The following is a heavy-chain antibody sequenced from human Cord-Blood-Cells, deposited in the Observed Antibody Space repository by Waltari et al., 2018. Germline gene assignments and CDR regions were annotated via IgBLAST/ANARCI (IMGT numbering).Heavy chain of an antibody. CDR1: GSTFTGYY. J-gene: IGHJ4*02. D-gene: IGHD3-16*01. V-gene: IGHV1-2*04. CDR2: INPNSGGT. CDR3: ARGRGTAGPGNY. Sequence: QVQLVQSGAEVKKPGASVTVSCKASGSTFTGYYLHWVRQAPGQGLEWMGWINPNSGGTNYAQKFQGWVTMTRDTSISTAYMELSRLRSDDTAVYYCARGRGTAGPGNYWGQGTLVTVSS.